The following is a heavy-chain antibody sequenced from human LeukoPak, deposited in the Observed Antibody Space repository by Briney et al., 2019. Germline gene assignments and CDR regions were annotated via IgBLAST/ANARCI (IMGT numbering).Heavy chain of an antibody. CDR1: GYSISSGYY. CDR2: IYHSGST. V-gene: IGHV4-38-2*02. CDR3: ARDRVIGYSYGYNWFDP. Sequence: SETLSLTCTVSGYSISSGYYWGWIRQPPGKGLEWIGSIYHSGSTYYSPSLKSRVTISVDTSKNQFSLKLSSVTAADTAVYYCARDRVIGYSYGYNWFDPWGQGTLVTVSS. D-gene: IGHD5-18*01. J-gene: IGHJ5*02.